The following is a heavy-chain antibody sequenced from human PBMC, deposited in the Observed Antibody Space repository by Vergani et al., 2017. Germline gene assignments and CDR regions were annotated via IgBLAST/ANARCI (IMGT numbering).Heavy chain of an antibody. J-gene: IGHJ4*02. CDR3: ARRGPYSSGWY. Sequence: QVQLPQWGAGLLKPSETLSLTCAVYGGSFSGYYWSWIRQPPGKGLEWIGEINHSGSTNYNPSLKSRVTISVDTSKNQFSLKLSSVTAADTAVYYCARRGPYSSGWYWGQGTLVTVSS. V-gene: IGHV4-34*01. CDR2: INHSGST. D-gene: IGHD6-19*01. CDR1: GGSFSGYY.